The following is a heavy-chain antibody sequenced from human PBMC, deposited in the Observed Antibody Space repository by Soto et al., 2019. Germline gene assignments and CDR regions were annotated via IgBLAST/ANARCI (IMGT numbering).Heavy chain of an antibody. CDR2: INLRGGTT. CDR3: ARGPDDSDVPRLDH. D-gene: IGHD4-17*01. CDR1: GYNFNQYY. Sequence: QVQLVQSGPEVRKPGASVRLSCATSGYNFNQYYIHWVRQAPGQGLEWMGIINLRGGTTEYAHKFRGRVTVTGDTSTRTAYMELSSLRSEDTAVYFCARGPDDSDVPRLDHWGQGNLITVSS. J-gene: IGHJ4*02. V-gene: IGHV1-46*02.